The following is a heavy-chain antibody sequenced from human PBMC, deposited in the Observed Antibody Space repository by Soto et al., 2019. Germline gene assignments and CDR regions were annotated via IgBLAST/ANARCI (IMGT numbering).Heavy chain of an antibody. CDR1: GFDFCNYV. CDR2: MSFDGSDI. D-gene: IGHD2-15*01. V-gene: IGHV3-30*18. J-gene: IGHJ4*02. CDR3: AKPREDIGLLMTLAY. Sequence: QVQLVESGGRVVQPGRSLRLSCAASGFDFCNYVLHWVRQAPGKGLEWVAVMSFDGSDIYYADSVKGRFTISRDHSNNTLYLQMNNLRPADTAVYSCAKPREDIGLLMTLAYWGQGTLVTVSS.